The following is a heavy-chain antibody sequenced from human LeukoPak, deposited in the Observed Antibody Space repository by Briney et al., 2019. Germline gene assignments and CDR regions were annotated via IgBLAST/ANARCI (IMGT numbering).Heavy chain of an antibody. V-gene: IGHV3-11*06. Sequence: GGSLRLSCAASGFTFSDCYMSWIRQAPGKGLEWVSYITSTSSYRNYADSVRGRFTISRDNAKNALFLQMNSLRAEDTAVYYCARAQYYLDSWGQGTLVTVSS. CDR3: ARAQYYLDS. CDR1: GFTFSDCY. J-gene: IGHJ4*02. CDR2: ITSTSSYR.